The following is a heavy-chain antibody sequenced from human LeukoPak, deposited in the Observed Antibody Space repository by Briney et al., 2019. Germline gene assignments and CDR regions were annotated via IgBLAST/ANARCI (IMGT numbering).Heavy chain of an antibody. CDR1: GFTFSSYW. Sequence: GSLRLSCAASGFTFSSYWMSWVRQAPGKGLEWVANIKQDGSEKYYVDSVKGRFTISRDNAKNSLYLQMNSLRAEDTAVYYCAKDRWLGKGYYFDYWGQGTLVTVSS. CDR3: AKDRWLGKGYYFDY. CDR2: IKQDGSEK. V-gene: IGHV3-7*03. D-gene: IGHD6-19*01. J-gene: IGHJ4*02.